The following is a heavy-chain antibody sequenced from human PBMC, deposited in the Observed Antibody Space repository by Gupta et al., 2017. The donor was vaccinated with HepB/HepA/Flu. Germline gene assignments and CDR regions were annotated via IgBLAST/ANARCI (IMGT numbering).Heavy chain of an antibody. CDR1: GFTFDDYA. CDR2: ISWNSGGI. Sequence: EVQLVESGGGLVQPGRSLRLSCAASGFTFDDYAMHWVRQAPGKGLEWVSGISWNSGGIGYADSVKGRFTISRDNAKNSLYLQMXSXRAEDMXLYYCAKDMSVLSEAFDIWGQGTMVTVS. D-gene: IGHD3-10*02. V-gene: IGHV3-9*03. J-gene: IGHJ3*02. CDR3: AKDMSVLSEAFDI.